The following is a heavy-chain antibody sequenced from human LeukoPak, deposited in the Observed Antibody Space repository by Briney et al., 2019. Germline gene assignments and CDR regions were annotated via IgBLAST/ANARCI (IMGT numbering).Heavy chain of an antibody. CDR3: ATYYGDDVGAFDI. J-gene: IGHJ3*02. Sequence: GRSLRLSCAASGFTFSSYAMHWVRQAPGKGLEWVAVISYDGSNKYYADSVKGRFTISRDNSKNTLYLQMNSLRAEDTAVYYCATYYGDDVGAFDIWGQGTMVTVSS. V-gene: IGHV3-30*03. CDR1: GFTFSSYA. CDR2: ISYDGSNK. D-gene: IGHD4-17*01.